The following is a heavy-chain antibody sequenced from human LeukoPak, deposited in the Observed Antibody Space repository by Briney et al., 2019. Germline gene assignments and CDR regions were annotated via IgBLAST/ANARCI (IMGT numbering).Heavy chain of an antibody. J-gene: IGHJ5*02. CDR1: GYTFTGYG. CDR2: ISAYNGNT. Sequence: ASVKVSCKASGYTFTGYGISWVRQAPGQGLEWKGWISAYNGNTNYAQKLQGRVTMTTDTSTSTAYMELRSLRSDDTAVYYCARVSVAAGTSNNWFDPWGRGTLVTVSS. D-gene: IGHD6-13*01. V-gene: IGHV1-18*01. CDR3: ARVSVAAGTSNNWFDP.